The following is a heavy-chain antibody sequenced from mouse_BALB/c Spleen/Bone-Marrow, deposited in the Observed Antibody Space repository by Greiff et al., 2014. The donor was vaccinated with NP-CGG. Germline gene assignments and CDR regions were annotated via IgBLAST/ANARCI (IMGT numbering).Heavy chain of an antibody. D-gene: IGHD2-10*02. CDR2: SRNKAKYYTT. J-gene: IGHJ3*01. CDR1: GFTFSDFY. CDR3: ARDVGYGNYFVY. Sequence: DVHLVESGGGLVQPGDSLRLSCATSGFTFSDFYMEWVRQPPGKRLEWIAASRNKAKYYTTEYSASVEGRFIVSRDTSQSVLYLQMNALRAEDTAIYYCARDVGYGNYFVYWGQGTLVTVSA. V-gene: IGHV7-1*02.